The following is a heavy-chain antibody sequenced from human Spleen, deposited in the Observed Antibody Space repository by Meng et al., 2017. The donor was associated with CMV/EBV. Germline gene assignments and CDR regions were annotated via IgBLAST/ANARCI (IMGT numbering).Heavy chain of an antibody. Sequence: GSLRLSCAASGFTFSDYYMSWIRQAPGKGLEWVTFIRYDGTNKYYVDSVRGRFTISRDNSDDTLYLQMNNLRAEDTAVYYCAKGNGLGRNTSPYGVDVWGQGTTVTVSS. CDR1: GFTFSDYY. J-gene: IGHJ6*02. V-gene: IGHV3-30*02. D-gene: IGHD7-27*01. CDR2: IRYDGTNK. CDR3: AKGNGLGRNTSPYGVDV.